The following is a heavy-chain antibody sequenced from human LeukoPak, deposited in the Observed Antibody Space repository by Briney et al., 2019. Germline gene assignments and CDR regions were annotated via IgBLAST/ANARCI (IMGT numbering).Heavy chain of an antibody. CDR2: IDPSDSYT. Sequence: GESLKISCKGSGYSFTRYWISWVRQMPGKGLEWMGRIDPSDSYTNYSPSFQGHVTISADKSISTAYLQWSSLKASDTAMYYCARHLVREYYYYGMDVWGKGTTVTVSS. J-gene: IGHJ6*04. CDR1: GYSFTRYW. CDR3: ARHLVREYYYYGMDV. D-gene: IGHD3-10*01. V-gene: IGHV5-10-1*01.